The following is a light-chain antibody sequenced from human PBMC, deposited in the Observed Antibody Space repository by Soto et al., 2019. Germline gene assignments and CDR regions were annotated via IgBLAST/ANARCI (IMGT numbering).Light chain of an antibody. CDR3: LQSSNWPPT. Sequence: EVVWTQSPASLYLSAGERATLSCRASQSITYIAWYQQKPGQNPRLLIYGTSDRATGIPPRFSGSGSGTDFTLTISSLEPEDFAVYFYLQSSNWPPTFGQGTKVELK. CDR1: QSITY. J-gene: IGKJ1*01. V-gene: IGKV3-11*01. CDR2: GTS.